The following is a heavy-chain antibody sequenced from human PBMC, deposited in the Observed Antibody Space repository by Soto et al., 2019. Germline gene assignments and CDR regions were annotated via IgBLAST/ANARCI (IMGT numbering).Heavy chain of an antibody. CDR2: ISYDGSNK. J-gene: IGHJ3*02. CDR3: AREEEGSVDAFGI. V-gene: IGHV3-30-3*01. Sequence: PGGSLRLSCAASGFTFSSYAMHWVRQAPGKGLEWVAVISYDGSNKYYADSVKGRFTISRDNSKNTLYLQMNSLRAEDTAVYYCAREEEGSVDAFGIWGQGTVVTVSS. CDR1: GFTFSSYA.